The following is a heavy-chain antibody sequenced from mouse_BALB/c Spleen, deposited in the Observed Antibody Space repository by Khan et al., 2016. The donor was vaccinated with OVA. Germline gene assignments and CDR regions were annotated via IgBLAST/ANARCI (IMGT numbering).Heavy chain of an antibody. Sequence: QLKQSGAELARPGASVKMSCKASGYTFTSYTIHWIKLRPGQGLEWIGYINPSNGYTNYNQKFKDTATLTADKSSTTAYMELSSLTSDDSALYNCVRDGAYHRNDGWFAYWGQGTLVTVAA. CDR2: INPSNGYT. J-gene: IGHJ3*01. D-gene: IGHD2-14*01. CDR1: GYTFTSYT. V-gene: IGHV1-4*01. CDR3: VRDGAYHRNDGWFAY.